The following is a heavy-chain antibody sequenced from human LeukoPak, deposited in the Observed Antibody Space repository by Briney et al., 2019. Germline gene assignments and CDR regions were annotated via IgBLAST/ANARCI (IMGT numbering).Heavy chain of an antibody. V-gene: IGHV4-39*07. D-gene: IGHD4-11*01. J-gene: IGHJ5*02. CDR3: AREAAPVSNYVQFDP. Sequence: PSETLSLTCTVSGGSISSSSYYWGWIRQPPGKGLEWIGSIYYSGSTYYNPSLKSRVTISVDTSKNQFSLKLSSVTAADTAVYYCAREAAPVSNYVQFDPWGQGTLVTVSS. CDR2: IYYSGST. CDR1: GGSISSSSYY.